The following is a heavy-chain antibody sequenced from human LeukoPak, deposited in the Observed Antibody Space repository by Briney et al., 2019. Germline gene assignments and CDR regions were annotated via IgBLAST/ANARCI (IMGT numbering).Heavy chain of an antibody. Sequence: ASVKVSCKASGYTFTGYYMHWVRQAPGQGLEWMGWINPNSGGTNYAQKFQGRVTMTRDTSISTAYMELSRLRSDDTAVYYWAREGTDYYDSSGCLDYWGQGTLVTVSS. CDR1: GYTFTGYY. J-gene: IGHJ4*02. V-gene: IGHV1-2*02. CDR2: INPNSGGT. D-gene: IGHD3-22*01. CDR3: AREGTDYYDSSGCLDY.